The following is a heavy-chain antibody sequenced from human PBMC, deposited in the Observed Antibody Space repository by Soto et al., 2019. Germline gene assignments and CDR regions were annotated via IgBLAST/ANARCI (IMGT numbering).Heavy chain of an antibody. J-gene: IGHJ6*02. CDR3: ASKIRSVVAAPAGYYYGMDV. D-gene: IGHD2-15*01. CDR1: GGTFSSYA. V-gene: IGHV1-69*06. CDR2: IIPIFGTA. Sequence: QVQLVQSGAEVKKPGSSVKVSCKASGGTFSSYAISWVRQAPGQGLEWMGGIIPIFGTANYAQKFQGRVTITADKSTSTAYMELSSLRSEDTAVYYCASKIRSVVAAPAGYYYGMDVWGQGTTVTVSS.